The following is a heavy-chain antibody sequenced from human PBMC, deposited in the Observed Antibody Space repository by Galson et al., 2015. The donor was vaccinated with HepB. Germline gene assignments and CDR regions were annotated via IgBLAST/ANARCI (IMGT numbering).Heavy chain of an antibody. Sequence: SVKVSCKASGYTFTGYYMHWVRQAPGQGLEWMGWINPNSGGTNYAQKFQGRVTMTRDTSISTAYMELSRLRSDDTAVYYCARDRIAARLGGRFWFDPWGQGTLVTVSS. V-gene: IGHV1-2*02. CDR3: ARDRIAARLGGRFWFDP. CDR1: GYTFTGYY. D-gene: IGHD6-6*01. J-gene: IGHJ5*02. CDR2: INPNSGGT.